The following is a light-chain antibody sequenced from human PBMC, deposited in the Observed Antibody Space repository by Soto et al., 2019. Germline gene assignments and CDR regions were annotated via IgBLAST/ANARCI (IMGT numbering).Light chain of an antibody. V-gene: IGKV2-30*01. Sequence: DVVMTQSPLSLPVTLGQPASISCRSSQSLVYSNGKTYLNWFQQRPGQSPRRLISMVSNRDSGVPDRFSGSGSGADFTLQISRVEAADVAVYYCLQGSHWPPTFGQGTKVEIK. J-gene: IGKJ1*01. CDR1: QSLVYSNGKTY. CDR2: MVS. CDR3: LQGSHWPPT.